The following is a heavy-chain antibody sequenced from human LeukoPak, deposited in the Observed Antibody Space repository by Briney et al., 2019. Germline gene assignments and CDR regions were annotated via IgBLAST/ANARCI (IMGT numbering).Heavy chain of an antibody. CDR1: GYTLTELS. V-gene: IGHV1-24*01. D-gene: IGHD1-26*01. Sequence: ASVKVSFKVSGYTLTELSMHWVRQAPGKGLEWMGGFDPEDGETIYAQKFQGRVTMTEDTSTDTAYMELSSLRSEDTAVYYCATFLLVGATDDAFDIWGQGTMVTVSS. J-gene: IGHJ3*02. CDR3: ATFLLVGATDDAFDI. CDR2: FDPEDGET.